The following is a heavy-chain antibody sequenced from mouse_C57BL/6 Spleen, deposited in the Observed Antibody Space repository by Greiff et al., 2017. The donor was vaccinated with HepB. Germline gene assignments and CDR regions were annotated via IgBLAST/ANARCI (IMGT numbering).Heavy chain of an antibody. CDR3: AREEVGGFAY. V-gene: IGHV1-69*01. J-gene: IGHJ3*01. CDR1: GYTFTSYW. Sequence: VQLQESGAELVMPGASVKLSCKASGYTFTSYWMHWVKQRPGQGLEWIGEIDPSDSYTNYNQKFKGKSTLTVDKSSSTAYMQLSSLTSEDSAVYYCAREEVGGFAYWGQGTLVTVSA. CDR2: IDPSDSYT.